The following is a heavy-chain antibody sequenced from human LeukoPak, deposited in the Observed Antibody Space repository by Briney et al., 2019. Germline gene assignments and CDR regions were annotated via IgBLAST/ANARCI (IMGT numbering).Heavy chain of an antibody. V-gene: IGHV1-46*01. J-gene: IGHJ5*02. CDR2: INPSGGTT. CDR3: AREAITIFGVVRTQTTYGPXXXDP. Sequence: ASVKVSCKASGYTFTSYHMHWVRQAPGQGLEWMGIINPSGGTTNYAQKFRGRVTMTRDMSTSTVYMELSSLRSEDTAVYYCAREAITIFGVVRTQTTYGPXXXDPXXXXXXVTV. D-gene: IGHD3-3*01. CDR1: GYTFTSYH.